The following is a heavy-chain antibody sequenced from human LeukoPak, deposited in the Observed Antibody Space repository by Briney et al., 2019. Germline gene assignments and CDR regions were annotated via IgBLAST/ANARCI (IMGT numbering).Heavy chain of an antibody. CDR3: ASGVGYFDWFEY. D-gene: IGHD3-9*01. CDR1: GYTFTGYY. Sequence: AASVKVSCKASGYTFTGYYMHWVRQAPGQGLEWMGWINPNSGNTGYAQKFQGRVTMTRNTSISTAYMELSSLRSEDTAVYYCASGVGYFDWFEYWGQGTLVTVSS. CDR2: INPNSGNT. J-gene: IGHJ5*01. V-gene: IGHV1-8*02.